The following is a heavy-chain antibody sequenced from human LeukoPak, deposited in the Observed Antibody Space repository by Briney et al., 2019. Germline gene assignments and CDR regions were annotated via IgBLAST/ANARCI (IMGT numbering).Heavy chain of an antibody. CDR2: IYYSGST. CDR1: GGSISSSSYY. CDR3: ARRDGYNLFDY. J-gene: IGHJ4*02. D-gene: IGHD5-24*01. V-gene: IGHV4-39*01. Sequence: PSETLSLTCTVSGGSISSSSYYWGWLRQPPGKGLEWIGSIYYSGSTYYNPSLKSRVTISVDTSKNQFSLKLSSVTAADTAVYYCARRDGYNLFDYWGQGTLVTVSS.